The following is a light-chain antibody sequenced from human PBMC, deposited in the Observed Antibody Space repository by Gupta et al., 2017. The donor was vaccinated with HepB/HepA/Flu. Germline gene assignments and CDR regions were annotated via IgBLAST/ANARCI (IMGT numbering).Light chain of an antibody. Sequence: DIQMTQSPSSLSASVGDRVTITCRASQSISSYLNWYQQNPGKVPKLLIFGASSLQSGVPSNFSGSGSGTDFTLTISSLQPEDFATYYCQQSYSTPWTFGQGTKVEIK. V-gene: IGKV1-39*01. J-gene: IGKJ1*01. CDR2: GAS. CDR3: QQSYSTPWT. CDR1: QSISSY.